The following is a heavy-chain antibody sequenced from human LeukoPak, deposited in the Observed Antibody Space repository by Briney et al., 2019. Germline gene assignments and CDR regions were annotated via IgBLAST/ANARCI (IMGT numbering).Heavy chain of an antibody. CDR1: GFTFSSFA. Sequence: GGSLRLSCAPSGFTFSSFAMSWVRLAPGKGLEWVANIKEDGTETYYVDSVKGRFTISRDNAKNSLYLQMNSLRVEDTAVYYCAKEGRSLQTYWGQGTLVTVSS. CDR2: IKEDGTET. V-gene: IGHV3-7*03. J-gene: IGHJ4*02. CDR3: AKEGRSLQTY. D-gene: IGHD5-24*01.